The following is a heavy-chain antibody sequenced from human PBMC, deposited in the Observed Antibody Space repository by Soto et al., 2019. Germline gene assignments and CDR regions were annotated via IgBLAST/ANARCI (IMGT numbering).Heavy chain of an antibody. CDR2: IKQDGSER. Sequence: EVQLVESGGGLVQPGGSLRLSCAASGFTFSRYWMNWVRQAPGMGLEWVASIKQDGSERYYVASVKGRFTISRDNAKNSLYLQMNSLRAEDTAVYYCARDLGGYDYGRDYWGQGTLVTVSS. V-gene: IGHV3-7*01. CDR3: ARDLGGYDYGRDY. CDR1: GFTFSRYW. J-gene: IGHJ4*02. D-gene: IGHD5-12*01.